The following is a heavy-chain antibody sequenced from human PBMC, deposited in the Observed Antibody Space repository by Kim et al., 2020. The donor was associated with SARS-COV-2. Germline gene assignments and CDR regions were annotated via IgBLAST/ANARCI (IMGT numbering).Heavy chain of an antibody. V-gene: IGHV3-13*01. CDR3: ARGYSSSWYWAFDI. J-gene: IGHJ3*02. Sequence: YPGSVKGRFTLSRENAKNSLYLQMNSLRAGDTAVYYCARGYSSSWYWAFDIWGQGTMVTVSS. D-gene: IGHD6-13*01.